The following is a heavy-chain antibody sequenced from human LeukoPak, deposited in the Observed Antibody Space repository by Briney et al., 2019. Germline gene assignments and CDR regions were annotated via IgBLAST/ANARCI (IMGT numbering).Heavy chain of an antibody. CDR1: GFTFSDYY. J-gene: IGHJ6*03. V-gene: IGHV3-11*04. CDR2: ISSSGSTI. CDR3: ARDGGSGWTSDYYMDV. Sequence: GGSLRLSCAASGFTFSDYYMSWIRQAPGKGLEWVSYISSSGSTIYYADSVKGRFTISRDNAKNTLYLQMNSLRAEDTAVYYCARDGGSGWTSDYYMDVWGKGTTVTVSS. D-gene: IGHD6-19*01.